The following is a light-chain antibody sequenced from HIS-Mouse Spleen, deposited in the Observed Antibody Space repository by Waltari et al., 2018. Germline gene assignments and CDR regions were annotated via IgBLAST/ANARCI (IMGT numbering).Light chain of an antibody. CDR2: GAS. CDR1: QSVSSN. CDR3: QQYNNWLT. Sequence: EIVMTQSPASLSVSPVERSPLSCRASQSVSSNLACYQQKPGQSPRLLIYGASTRATGIPARFSGSGSGTEFTLTIRSLQSEDFAVYYCQQYNNWLTFGGGTKVEIK. J-gene: IGKJ4*01. V-gene: IGKV3-15*01.